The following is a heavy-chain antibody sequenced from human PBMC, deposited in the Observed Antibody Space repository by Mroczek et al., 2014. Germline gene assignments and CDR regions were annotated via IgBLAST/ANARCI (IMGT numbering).Heavy chain of an antibody. V-gene: IGHV4-31*03. CDR3: ARSEVPAAIPPPMDYYYMDV. CDR2: IYYSGST. Sequence: QVQLQQWGPGLVKPSQTLSLTCTVSGGSISSGGYYWSWIRQHPGKGLEWIGYIYYSGSTYYNPSLKSRVTISVDTSKNQFSLKLSSVTAADTAVYYCARSEVPAAIPPPMDYYYMDVWGKGTTVTVSS. J-gene: IGHJ6*03. CDR1: GGSISSGGYY. D-gene: IGHD2-2*02.